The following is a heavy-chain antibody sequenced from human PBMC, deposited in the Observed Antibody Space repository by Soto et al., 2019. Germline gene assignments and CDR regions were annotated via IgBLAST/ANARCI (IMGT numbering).Heavy chain of an antibody. J-gene: IGHJ4*02. V-gene: IGHV3-72*01. Sequence: PGGSLGLSCVVSGFTLSDHYIDWVRQAPGKGLEWVGRTKNKAQRYTTEYAASVKGRFTISRDDSENSVYLQMNSLKTEDTAVYYCVRWDSGNPENWGQGTLVTVSS. D-gene: IGHD1-26*01. CDR1: GFTLSDHY. CDR2: TKNKAQRYTT. CDR3: VRWDSGNPEN.